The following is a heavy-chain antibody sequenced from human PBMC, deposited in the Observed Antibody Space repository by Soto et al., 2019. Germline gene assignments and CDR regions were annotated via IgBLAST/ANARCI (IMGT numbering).Heavy chain of an antibody. CDR1: GFAFNTYG. J-gene: IGHJ6*02. D-gene: IGHD5-18*01. Sequence: QVQLVESGGGVVQPGRSLRLSCAASGFAFNTYGMHWVRQAPGKGLEWIAIITYDGNNKYYADSVKGRFTISRDNSKNTLYLQLNRLRPEDTAVDYCPKGRIQLWSPYYCYNMDVWGQGTTVTVSS. V-gene: IGHV3-30*18. CDR2: ITYDGNNK. CDR3: PKGRIQLWSPYYCYNMDV.